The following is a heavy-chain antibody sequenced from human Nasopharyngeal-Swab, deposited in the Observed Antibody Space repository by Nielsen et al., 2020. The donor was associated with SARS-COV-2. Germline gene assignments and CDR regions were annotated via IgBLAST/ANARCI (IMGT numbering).Heavy chain of an antibody. CDR3: ARGEDIVLMGGGFGGPHGMDV. CDR1: GFTFSSYG. V-gene: IGHV3-30*03. D-gene: IGHD2-8*01. Sequence: GESLKISCAASGFTFSSYGMHWVRQAPGKGLEWVAVISYDGSNKYYADSVKGRFTISRDNSKNTLYLQMNSLRAEDTAVYYCARGEDIVLMGGGFGGPHGMDVWGQGTTVTVSS. CDR2: ISYDGSNK. J-gene: IGHJ6*02.